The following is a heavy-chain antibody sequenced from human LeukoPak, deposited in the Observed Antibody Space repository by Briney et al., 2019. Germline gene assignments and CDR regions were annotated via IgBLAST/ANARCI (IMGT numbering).Heavy chain of an antibody. V-gene: IGHV3-30*03. CDR3: ARGIYYDSSGYYYVGLDY. CDR2: ISYDGSNK. J-gene: IGHJ4*02. CDR1: GFTFSSYG. Sequence: PGRSLRLSCAASGFTFSSYGMHWVRQAPGKGVEWVAVISYDGSNKYYADSVKGRFTISRDNSKNTLYLQMNSLRAEDTAVYYCARGIYYDSSGYYYVGLDYWGQGTLVTVSS. D-gene: IGHD3-22*01.